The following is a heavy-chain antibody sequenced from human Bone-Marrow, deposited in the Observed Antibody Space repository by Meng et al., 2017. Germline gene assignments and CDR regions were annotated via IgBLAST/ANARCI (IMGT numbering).Heavy chain of an antibody. D-gene: IGHD4-17*01. V-gene: IGHV4-61*01. J-gene: IGHJ3*02. CDR1: GGSVSSGTYY. Sequence: SETLSLTCTVSGGSVSSGTYYWSWIRQPPGKGLEWIGYIYYSGSTNYNPSLKSRVTISVDTSKNQFSRKVSSVTAADTAVYYCARVDDYVDFDPPVSPAFDIWGQGTMVTVSS. CDR2: IYYSGST. CDR3: ARVDDYVDFDPPVSPAFDI.